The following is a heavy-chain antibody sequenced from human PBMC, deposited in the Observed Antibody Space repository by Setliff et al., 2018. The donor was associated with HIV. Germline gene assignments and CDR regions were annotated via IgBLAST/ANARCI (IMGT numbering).Heavy chain of an antibody. J-gene: IGHJ6*03. D-gene: IGHD3-10*01. Sequence: GGSLRLSCAASGFTSSSYSMHWVRQAPGKGLEWLAYIDTTGSTMDYADSVKGRFSISRDNANSSLTLQLNSLRVEDAAVYYCARVKSVRYYYYYMDVWGKGTTVTVSS. CDR1: GFTSSSYS. CDR2: IDTTGSTM. V-gene: IGHV3-48*04. CDR3: ARVKSVRYYYYYMDV.